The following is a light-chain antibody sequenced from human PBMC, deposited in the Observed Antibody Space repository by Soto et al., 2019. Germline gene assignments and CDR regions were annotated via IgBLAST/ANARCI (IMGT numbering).Light chain of an antibody. V-gene: IGKV1-39*01. J-gene: IGKJ1*01. CDR1: QSISSY. CDR2: AAS. CDR3: QQSYSTPPGT. Sequence: DIQMPQSPSSLSASVGDRVTITCRASQSISSYLNWYQQKPGKAPKLLIYAASSLQSGVPSRFSGSGSGTDFTLTISSLQPEDFATYYCQQSYSTPPGTFGQGTKV.